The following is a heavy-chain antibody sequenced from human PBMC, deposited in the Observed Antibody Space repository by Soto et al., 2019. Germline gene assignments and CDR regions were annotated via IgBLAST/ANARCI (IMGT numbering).Heavy chain of an antibody. D-gene: IGHD3-3*01. CDR2: IYYSGST. CDR1: GGSISSGGYY. CDR3: ARGPYYDFWSGYHALDY. Sequence: PSETLSLTCTVSGGSISSGGYYWSWIRQHPGKGLEWIGYIYYSGSTYYNPSLKSRVTISVDTSKNQFSLKLSSVTAADTAVYYCARGPYYDFWSGYHALDYWGQGTLVTVSS. J-gene: IGHJ4*02. V-gene: IGHV4-31*03.